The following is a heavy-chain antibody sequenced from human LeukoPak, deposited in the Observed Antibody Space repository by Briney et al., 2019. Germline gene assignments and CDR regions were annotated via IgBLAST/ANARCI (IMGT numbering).Heavy chain of an antibody. D-gene: IGHD1-14*01. CDR2: ISGFSSTI. Sequence: GGSLRLSCAASGFTFSTYGMDWVRQAPGKGLEWVSYISGFSSTIYYADSVKGRFTISRDSVKNSLYLQMNSLRDEDTAVYYCARGSGNHFDYWGQGALVTVSS. J-gene: IGHJ4*02. CDR1: GFTFSTYG. V-gene: IGHV3-48*02. CDR3: ARGSGNHFDY.